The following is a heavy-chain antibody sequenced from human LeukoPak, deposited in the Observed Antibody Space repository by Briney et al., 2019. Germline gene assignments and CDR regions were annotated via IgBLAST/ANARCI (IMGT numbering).Heavy chain of an antibody. CDR2: IRSKAYGGTT. CDR3: TRDRSILGDKGAFDI. CDR1: GFTFGDYA. Sequence: PGGSLRLSCTASGFTFGDYAMSWVRQAPGKGLEWVGFIRSKAYGGTTEYAASVKGRFTISRDDSKSIAYLQMNSLKTEDTAVYYCTRDRSILGDKGAFDIWGQGTMVTVSS. J-gene: IGHJ3*02. V-gene: IGHV3-49*04. D-gene: IGHD2-21*01.